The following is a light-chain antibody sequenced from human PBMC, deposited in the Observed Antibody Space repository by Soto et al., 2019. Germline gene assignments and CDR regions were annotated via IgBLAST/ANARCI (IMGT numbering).Light chain of an antibody. J-gene: IGKJ5*01. Sequence: IQMTQTPSSLYASVGDRVTITCLASQGISNDLGWYQQKPGKAPQRLIYPAASSRGGGPSRCIGSGACTEFTLTIISLQAEDFSTYYCLQHNSDPLTFGQGTRLEIK. CDR2: PAA. CDR1: QGISND. CDR3: LQHNSDPLT. V-gene: IGKV1-17*01.